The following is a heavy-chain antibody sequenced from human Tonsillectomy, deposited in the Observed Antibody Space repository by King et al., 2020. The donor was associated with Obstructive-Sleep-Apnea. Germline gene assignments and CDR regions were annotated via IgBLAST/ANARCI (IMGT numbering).Heavy chain of an antibody. D-gene: IGHD1-26*01. Sequence: VQLQQWGAGLLKPSETLSLTCAVYGGSFSGYYWSWIRQTPGKGLEWIGEINQSGSTNYNPSLKSRVTMSVDTSKNHFSLKLSSVTAADTALYYCARGSGYVDYWGQGTLVTVSS. CDR2: INQSGST. CDR1: GGSFSGYY. V-gene: IGHV4-34*01. J-gene: IGHJ4*02. CDR3: ARGSGYVDY.